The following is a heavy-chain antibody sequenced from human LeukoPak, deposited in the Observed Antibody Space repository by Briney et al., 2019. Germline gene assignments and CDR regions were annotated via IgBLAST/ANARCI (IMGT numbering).Heavy chain of an antibody. Sequence: PGGSLRLSCAASGFTFSSYSMNWVRQAPGKGLEWVSSISSSSSYIYYADSVKGRFTISRDNAKNSLYLQINSLRAEDTAVYYCARGPFILWFGELLFDYWGQGTLVTVSS. CDR1: GFTFSSYS. V-gene: IGHV3-21*01. CDR3: ARGPFILWFGELLFDY. CDR2: ISSSSSYI. J-gene: IGHJ4*02. D-gene: IGHD3-10*01.